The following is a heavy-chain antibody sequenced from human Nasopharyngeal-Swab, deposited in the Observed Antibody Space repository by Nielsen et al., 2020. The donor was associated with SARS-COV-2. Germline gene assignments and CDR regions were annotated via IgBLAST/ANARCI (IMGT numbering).Heavy chain of an antibody. V-gene: IGHV4-39*01. CDR1: GGSISSSSYY. CDR3: ARQGSSSWASYYYYGMDV. Sequence: SESLSLTCTVSGGSISSSSYYWGRIRQPPGKGREWIGNIYYSGSTYYNPSIKRGVTISVDTSKNRFSLKLRSVTAADTAVYFCARQGSSSWASYYYYGMDVWGQGTTVTVSS. D-gene: IGHD6-13*01. J-gene: IGHJ6*02. CDR2: IYYSGST.